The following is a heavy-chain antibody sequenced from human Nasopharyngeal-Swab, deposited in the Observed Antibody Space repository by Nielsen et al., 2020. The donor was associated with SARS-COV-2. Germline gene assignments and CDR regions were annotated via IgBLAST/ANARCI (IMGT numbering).Heavy chain of an antibody. J-gene: IGHJ4*02. V-gene: IGHV1-69*02. CDR2: IIPILGIA. CDR3: ASLIGYCTNGVCSSG. Sequence: WVRQAPGQGLEWMGRIIPILGIANYAQKFQGRVTMTADKSTSTAYMELSSLRSEDTAVYYCASLIGYCTNGVCSSGWGQGTLVTVSS. D-gene: IGHD2-8*01.